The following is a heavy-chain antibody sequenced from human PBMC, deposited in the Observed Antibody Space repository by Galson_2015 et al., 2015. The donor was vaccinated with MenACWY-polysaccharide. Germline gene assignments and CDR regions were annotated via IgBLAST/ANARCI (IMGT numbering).Heavy chain of an antibody. J-gene: IGHJ4*02. Sequence: SLRLSCATSGFTFNTFAMSWVRQAPGKGLEWVSGITASGATAYYADSVKGRFTISRDNSENTLYLQMSNLRAQDTAVYYCVKDRRSGLAAAGDHWGTGTLVTVSS. CDR3: VKDRRSGLAAAGDH. CDR2: ITASGATA. V-gene: IGHV3-23*01. D-gene: IGHD6-25*01. CDR1: GFTFNTFA.